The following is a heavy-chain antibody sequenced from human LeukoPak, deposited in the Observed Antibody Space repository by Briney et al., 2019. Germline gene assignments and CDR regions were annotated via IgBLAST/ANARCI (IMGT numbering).Heavy chain of an antibody. D-gene: IGHD1-26*01. V-gene: IGHV1-2*02. CDR2: IIANSGAT. J-gene: IGHJ4*02. CDR3: ARGRRGNSRSYGY. Sequence: ASVKVSCKASGYTFTGYYMHGVRQAPGQGGEWMGWIIANSGATNYAQKFQGRVTMTRDTSISTASIELSRLRSDDTAVYSCARGRRGNSRSYGYWGQGTLVTVSS. CDR1: GYTFTGYY.